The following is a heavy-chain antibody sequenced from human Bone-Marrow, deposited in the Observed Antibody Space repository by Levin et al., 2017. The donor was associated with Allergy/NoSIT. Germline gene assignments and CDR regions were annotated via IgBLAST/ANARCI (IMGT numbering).Heavy chain of an antibody. D-gene: IGHD3-22*01. J-gene: IGHJ4*02. CDR2: ISAYNGNT. CDR3: ARDPYYYDSSGYPGY. Sequence: GESLKISCKASGYTFTSYGISWVRQAPGQGLEWMGWISAYNGNTNYAQKLQGRVTMTTDTSTSTAYMELRSLRSDDTAVYYCARDPYYYDSSGYPGYWGQGTLVTVSS. CDR1: GYTFTSYG. V-gene: IGHV1-18*01.